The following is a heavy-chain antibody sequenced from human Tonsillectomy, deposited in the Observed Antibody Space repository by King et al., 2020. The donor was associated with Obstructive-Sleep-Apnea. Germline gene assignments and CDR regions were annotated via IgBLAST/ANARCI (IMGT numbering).Heavy chain of an antibody. V-gene: IGHV1-18*01. CDR2: ISAYNGNT. CDR1: GYTFSTYG. CDR3: ARDPGYSSGMDV. J-gene: IGHJ6*02. D-gene: IGHD2-15*01. Sequence: QLVQSGAEVKKPGASVKVSCRASGYTFSTYGIRWVRQAPGQGLEWMGWISAYNGNTNYEEKLQGRVTMTTDTSTNTVYMELRSLRFDDTAVYYCARDPGYSSGMDVWGQGTTVIVSS.